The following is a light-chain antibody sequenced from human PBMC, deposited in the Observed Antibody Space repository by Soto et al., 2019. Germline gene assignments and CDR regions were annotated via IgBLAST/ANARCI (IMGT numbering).Light chain of an antibody. V-gene: IGKV1-16*02. CDR1: QDIGNY. CDR3: QQYGSYPPT. J-gene: IGKJ5*01. CDR2: GAS. Sequence: DIQMTQSPSSLSASVGDRVTITCRASQDIGNYLAWVQQKPGKAPKSLIYGASSLQSGVPSKFSGSRSGTDFTLTINSLQPEDFATYYCQQYGSYPPTFGQGTRLEIK.